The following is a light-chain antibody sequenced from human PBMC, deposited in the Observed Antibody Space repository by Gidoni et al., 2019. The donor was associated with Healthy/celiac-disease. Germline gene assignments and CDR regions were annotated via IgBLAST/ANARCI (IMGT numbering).Light chain of an antibody. J-gene: IGKJ2*01. CDR1: QSISSY. CDR2: AAS. CDR3: QQSYSTLYT. Sequence: DSQMTQSPSSLSASVGARVTITCRASQSISSYLHWYQQKPGKAPKLLIYAASSLQSGVPSRFRGSGSGTDFTLTISSLQPEAFATYYCQQSYSTLYTFGQGTKLEIK. V-gene: IGKV1-39*01.